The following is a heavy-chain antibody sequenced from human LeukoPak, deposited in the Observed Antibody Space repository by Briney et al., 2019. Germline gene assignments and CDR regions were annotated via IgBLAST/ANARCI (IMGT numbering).Heavy chain of an antibody. V-gene: IGHV3-53*01. CDR2: IYSGGST. CDR1: GFTVSSDY. CDR3: ARDLAGDYAGFDY. D-gene: IGHD4-17*01. Sequence: PGGSLRLSCAAPGFTVSSDYMSWVRQAPGKGLEWVSVIYSGGSTYYADSVKGRFTISRDNSKNTLYLQMNSLRAEDTAVYYCARDLAGDYAGFDYWGQGTLVTVSS. J-gene: IGHJ4*02.